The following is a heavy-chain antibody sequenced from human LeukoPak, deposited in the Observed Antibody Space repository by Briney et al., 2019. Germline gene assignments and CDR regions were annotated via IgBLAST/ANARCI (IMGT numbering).Heavy chain of an antibody. CDR1: GGSISSYY. D-gene: IGHD3-10*01. CDR2: IYYSGST. Sequence: SENLSLTCTVSGGSISSYYWSWIRQPPGKGLEWIGYIYYSGSTNYNPSLKSRVTISVDTSKNQFSLKLSSVTAADTAVYYCARESATMVRGVIIRFVDYWGQGTLVTVSS. V-gene: IGHV4-59*01. J-gene: IGHJ4*02. CDR3: ARESATMVRGVIIRFVDY.